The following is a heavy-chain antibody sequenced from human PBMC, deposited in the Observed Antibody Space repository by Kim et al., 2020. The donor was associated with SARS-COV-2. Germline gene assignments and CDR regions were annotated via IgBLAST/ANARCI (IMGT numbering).Heavy chain of an antibody. D-gene: IGHD3-22*01. CDR3: AKSSGQSYFYYGLDI. V-gene: IGHV1-69*13. CDR2: IIPSFATT. CDR1: GGTFSRSA. Sequence: SVKVSCKASGGTFSRSAISWVRQAPGQGLEWMGGIIPSFATTNYAQKFQGRVTISADASTNTTYLEVRSLRSEDTAAYFCAKSSGQSYFYYGLDIWGQGTTVTVSS. J-gene: IGHJ6*02.